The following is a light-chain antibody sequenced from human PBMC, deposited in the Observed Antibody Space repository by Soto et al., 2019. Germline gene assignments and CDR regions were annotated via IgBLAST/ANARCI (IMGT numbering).Light chain of an antibody. J-gene: IGKJ1*01. CDR2: GMS. Sequence: PPTLNHSPFARSTFSFRASQSVSSKLDWFQQKPGEAPSLLIYGMSTRAAGVPVRFSGSGSGTEFTLTINSLQSEDFAVYYCQQRYKRPGKFGQGIMVDI. CDR1: QSVSSK. V-gene: IGKV3-15*01. CDR3: QQRYKRPGK.